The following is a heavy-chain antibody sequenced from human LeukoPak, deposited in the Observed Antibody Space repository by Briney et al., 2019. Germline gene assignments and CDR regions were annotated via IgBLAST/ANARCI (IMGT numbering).Heavy chain of an antibody. Sequence: GGSLRLSCAASGFTFSSYAMHWVRQAPGKGLEWVAVISYDGGNKYYADSVKGRFTISRDNSKNTLYLQMNSLRAEDTAVYYCARELQLWSLGYWGQGTLVTVSS. V-gene: IGHV3-30-3*01. J-gene: IGHJ4*02. CDR2: ISYDGGNK. D-gene: IGHD5-18*01. CDR1: GFTFSSYA. CDR3: ARELQLWSLGY.